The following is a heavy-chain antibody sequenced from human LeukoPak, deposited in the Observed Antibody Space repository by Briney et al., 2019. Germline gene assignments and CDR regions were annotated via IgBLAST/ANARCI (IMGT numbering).Heavy chain of an antibody. Sequence: GGSLRLSCAASGFTFSSYGMHWVRQAPGKGLEWVAVISYDGSNKYYADSVKGRFTISRDNSKNTLYLQMNGLRAEDTAVYYCAKDTHYYGLDYYYGMDVWGKGTTVTVSS. J-gene: IGHJ6*04. CDR2: ISYDGSNK. D-gene: IGHD3-10*01. V-gene: IGHV3-30*18. CDR3: AKDTHYYGLDYYYGMDV. CDR1: GFTFSSYG.